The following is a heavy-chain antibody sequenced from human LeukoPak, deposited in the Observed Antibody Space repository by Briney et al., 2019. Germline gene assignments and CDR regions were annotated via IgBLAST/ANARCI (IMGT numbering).Heavy chain of an antibody. CDR3: ALQNPVRYCIGGNCYSDAFDI. CDR1: GGSISSSNW. V-gene: IGHV4-4*02. CDR2: IYHSGST. J-gene: IGHJ3*02. D-gene: IGHD2-15*01. Sequence: PSETLSLTCAVSGGSISSSNWWSWVRQPPGKGLEWIGEIYHSGSTNYNPSLKSRVTMSVDTSKNQFSLNLSSVTAADTAVYYCALQNPVRYCIGGNCYSDAFDIWGQGTMVTVSS.